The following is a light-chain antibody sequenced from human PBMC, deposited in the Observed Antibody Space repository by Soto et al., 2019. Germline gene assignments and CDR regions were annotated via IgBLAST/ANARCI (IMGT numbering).Light chain of an antibody. Sequence: EIVMTQSPATLSVSPGEGASLSCRASQNITNNLAWYQQKPGQAPRLIIHGASSRAAGIPARFTGGGSGVEFTLTISRLQSEDVATYYCQQYKNWPPWTFGRGTKVVIK. CDR1: QNITNN. V-gene: IGKV3-15*01. CDR3: QQYKNWPPWT. CDR2: GAS. J-gene: IGKJ1*01.